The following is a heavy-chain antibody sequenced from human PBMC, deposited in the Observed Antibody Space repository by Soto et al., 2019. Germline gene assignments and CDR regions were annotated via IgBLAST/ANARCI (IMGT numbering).Heavy chain of an antibody. Sequence: EGSLRLSCSASGFTFSSYGMHWVRQAPGKGLEWVAVIWYDGSNEYYADSVKGRFTISRDNSKNTLYLQMNSLRAEDTAVYYCARDTYYYDSSGYFVDAFDIWGQGTMVTVSS. J-gene: IGHJ3*02. D-gene: IGHD3-22*01. CDR1: GFTFSSYG. CDR2: IWYDGSNE. V-gene: IGHV3-33*08. CDR3: ARDTYYYDSSGYFVDAFDI.